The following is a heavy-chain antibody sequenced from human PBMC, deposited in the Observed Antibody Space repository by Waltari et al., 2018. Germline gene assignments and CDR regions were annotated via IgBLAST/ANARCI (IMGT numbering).Heavy chain of an antibody. J-gene: IGHJ4*02. V-gene: IGHV3-53*01. CDR3: TSPPTY. CDR2: VYPAGNT. Sequence: EVQLVESGGGLIQPGGSLRLSCAVSGFNVGRNYMSWVRQAPGKGLEWVSVVYPAGNTYYTDSVKGRFTISRDSSDNTFSLQMNNLRAEDTAVYYCTSPPTYWGQGTLVTVSS. CDR1: GFNVGRNY.